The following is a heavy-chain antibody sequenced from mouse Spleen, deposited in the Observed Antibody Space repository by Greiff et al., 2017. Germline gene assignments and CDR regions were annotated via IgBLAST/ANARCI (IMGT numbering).Heavy chain of an antibody. J-gene: IGHJ3*01. D-gene: IGHD2-5*01. V-gene: IGHV1-26*01. CDR3: ARHYSNGGWFAY. CDR1: GYTFTDYY. CDR2: INPNNGGT. Sequence: EVQLQQSGPELVKPGASVKISCKASGYTFTDYYMNWVKQSHGKSLEWIGDINPNNGGTSYNQKFKGKATLTVDKSSSTAYMELRSLTSEDSAVYYCARHYSNGGWFAYWGQGTLVTVSA.